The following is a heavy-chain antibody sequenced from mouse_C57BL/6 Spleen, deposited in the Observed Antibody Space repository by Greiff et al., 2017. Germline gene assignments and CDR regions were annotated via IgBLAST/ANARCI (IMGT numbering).Heavy chain of an antibody. J-gene: IGHJ1*03. CDR3: ARMGSKEGYFDV. CDR1: GFSLTSYG. V-gene: IGHV2-2*01. D-gene: IGHD2-5*01. Sequence: VQLQQSGPGLVQPSQSLSITCTVSGFSLTSYGVHWVRQSPGKGLEWLGVICSGGSTDYNAAFISRLSISKDNSKSQVFFKMNSLQADDTAIYYCARMGSKEGYFDVWGTGTTVTVSS. CDR2: ICSGGST.